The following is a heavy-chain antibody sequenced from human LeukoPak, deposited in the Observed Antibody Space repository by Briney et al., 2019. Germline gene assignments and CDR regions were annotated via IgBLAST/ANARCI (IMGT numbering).Heavy chain of an antibody. CDR1: GYTFTGYY. Sequence: GASVKVSCKASGYTFTGYYMHWVRQAPGQGLEWMGIINPSGGSTSYAQKFQGRVTMTRDMSTSTVYMELSSLRSEDTAVYYCARDQIPQLVDPDHYYYYMDVWGKGTTVTVSS. D-gene: IGHD6-6*01. CDR2: INPSGGST. CDR3: ARDQIPQLVDPDHYYYYMDV. V-gene: IGHV1-46*01. J-gene: IGHJ6*03.